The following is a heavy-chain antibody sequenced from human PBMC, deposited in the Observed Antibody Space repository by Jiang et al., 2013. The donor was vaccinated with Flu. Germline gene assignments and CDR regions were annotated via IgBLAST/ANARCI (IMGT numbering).Heavy chain of an antibody. Sequence: SSSSSYIYYADSVKGRFTISRDNAKNSLYLQMNSLRAEDTAVYYCARHVVVVPAATTMGAFDIWGQGTMVTVSS. V-gene: IGHV3-21*01. CDR2: SSSSSYI. CDR3: ARHVVVVPAATTMGAFDI. J-gene: IGHJ3*02. D-gene: IGHD2-2*01.